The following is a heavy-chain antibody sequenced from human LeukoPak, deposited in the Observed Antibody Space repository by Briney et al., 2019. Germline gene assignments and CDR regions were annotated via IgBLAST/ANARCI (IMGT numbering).Heavy chain of an antibody. D-gene: IGHD1-26*01. CDR3: ARDPYSGNYGNYYYYYMDV. V-gene: IGHV3-21*01. J-gene: IGHJ6*03. CDR2: ISSTSSYI. CDR1: GFTFSSYC. Sequence: PGGSLRLSCAASGFTFSSYCMNWVRQTPARGLEWVSSISSTSSYIYYADSVKGRFTISRDNANNSLYLQMNSLRAEDTAVYYCARDPYSGNYGNYYYYYMDVWGKGTTVTISS.